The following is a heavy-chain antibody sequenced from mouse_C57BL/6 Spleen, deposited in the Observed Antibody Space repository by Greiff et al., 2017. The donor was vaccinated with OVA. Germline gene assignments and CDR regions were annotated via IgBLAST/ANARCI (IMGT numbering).Heavy chain of an antibody. CDR3: ARDRSSGYPYYFDY. Sequence: EVKLVESGGGLVKPGGSLKLSCAASGFTFSSYAMSWVRQTPEKRLEWVATISDGGSYTYYPDNVKGRFTISRDNAKNNLYLQMSHLKSEDTAMYYCARDRSSGYPYYFDYWGQGTTLTVSS. V-gene: IGHV5-4*01. D-gene: IGHD3-2*02. CDR1: GFTFSSYA. J-gene: IGHJ2*01. CDR2: ISDGGSYT.